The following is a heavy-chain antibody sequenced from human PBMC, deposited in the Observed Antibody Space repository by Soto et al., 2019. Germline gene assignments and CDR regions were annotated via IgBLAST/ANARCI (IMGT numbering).Heavy chain of an antibody. D-gene: IGHD3-10*01. CDR3: AHIWFLTMVRGVIIILEY. V-gene: IGHV2-5*02. CDR1: GFPLSTSGVG. J-gene: IGHJ4*02. CDR2: IYWDDDK. Sequence: ESGPTLVNPPQTLTLTCTFSGFPLSTSGVGVGWIRQPPGKALEWLALIYWDDDKRYSPSLKSRLTITKDTSKNQVVLTMTNMDPVDTATYYCAHIWFLTMVRGVIIILEYWGQGTLVTVSS.